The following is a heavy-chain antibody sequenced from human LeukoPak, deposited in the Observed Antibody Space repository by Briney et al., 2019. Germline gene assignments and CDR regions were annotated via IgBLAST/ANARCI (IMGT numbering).Heavy chain of an antibody. CDR3: ARVVGSVVTYDY. D-gene: IGHD2-21*02. J-gene: IGHJ4*02. V-gene: IGHV3-74*01. CDR1: GFTFSSYW. CDR2: INSDGSST. Sequence: GGSLRLSCAASGFTFSSYWMHWVRQAPGKGLVWVSRINSDGSSTSYADSVKGRFTISRANAKNTLYLQMNSLGAEDTAVYYCARVVGSVVTYDYWGQGALVTVSS.